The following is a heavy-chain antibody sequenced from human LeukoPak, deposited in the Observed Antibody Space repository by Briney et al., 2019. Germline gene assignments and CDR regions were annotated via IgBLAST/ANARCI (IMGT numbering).Heavy chain of an antibody. Sequence: KPSETLSLTCTVSGGSISSSSYYWGWIRQPPGKGLEWIGSIYYSGSTYYNPSLKSRVTISVDTSKNQFSLKLSSVTAADTAVYYCASGGSDYYYYGMDVWGQGTTVTVSS. CDR1: GGSISSSSYY. V-gene: IGHV4-39*07. D-gene: IGHD4-23*01. J-gene: IGHJ6*02. CDR2: IYYSGST. CDR3: ASGGSDYYYYGMDV.